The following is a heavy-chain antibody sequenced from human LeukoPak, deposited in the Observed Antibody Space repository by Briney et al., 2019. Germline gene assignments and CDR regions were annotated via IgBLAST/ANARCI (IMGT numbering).Heavy chain of an antibody. CDR1: GFTFSTYA. J-gene: IGHJ4*02. V-gene: IGHV3-30*04. CDR2: ISYDGSNK. D-gene: IGHD3-3*01. Sequence: GGSLRLSCAGSGFTFSTYAMHWVRQAPGKGLEWVAVISYDGSNKYYADSVKGRFTISRDNSKNTLYLQMNSLRAEDTAVYYCAKGVTIFGVVIKYFDYWGQGTLVTVSS. CDR3: AKGVTIFGVVIKYFDY.